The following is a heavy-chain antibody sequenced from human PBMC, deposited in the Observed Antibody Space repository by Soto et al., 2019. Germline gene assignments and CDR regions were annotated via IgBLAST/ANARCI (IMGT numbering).Heavy chain of an antibody. CDR1: GFTFRSYS. CDR2: ISSSSSTI. CDR3: ARANYYGSPGDFDY. Sequence: GGSLRLSCAASGFTFRSYSMNWVRQAPGKGLEWVSYISSSSSTIYYADSVKGRFTISKDNAKNSLYLQMNSLRAEDTAVYYCARANYYGSPGDFDYWGQGTLVTVSS. D-gene: IGHD3-10*01. V-gene: IGHV3-48*01. J-gene: IGHJ4*02.